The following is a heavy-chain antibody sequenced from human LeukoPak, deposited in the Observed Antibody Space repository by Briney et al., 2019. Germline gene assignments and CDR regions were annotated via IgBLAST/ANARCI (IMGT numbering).Heavy chain of an antibody. D-gene: IGHD1-26*01. V-gene: IGHV1-18*01. CDR2: ISAYNGGT. Sequence: ASVKVSCKASGYTFTSYGISWVRQAPGQGLEWMGWISAYNGGTNYAQKFQGRVTMTRDTSISTAYMELSRLRSDDTAVYYCASILSGSYSDYWGQGTLVTVSS. CDR3: ASILSGSYSDY. J-gene: IGHJ4*02. CDR1: GYTFTSYG.